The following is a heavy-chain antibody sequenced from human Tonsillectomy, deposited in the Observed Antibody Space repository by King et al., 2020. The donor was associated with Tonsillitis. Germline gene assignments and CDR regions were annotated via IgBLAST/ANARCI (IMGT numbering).Heavy chain of an antibody. V-gene: IGHV3-30*18. CDR2: ISYDGSNK. CDR1: GFTFSNYG. D-gene: IGHD6-19*01. J-gene: IGHJ4*02. Sequence: VQLVESGGGVVQPGRSLRLSCAASGFTFSNYGMHWVRQAPGKGLEWVAVISYDGSNKYYADSMKGRFTISRYNSKNTLYLQMNSLRAEDTAVYYCAKLSEFAVAPDYFDYWGQGTLVTVSS. CDR3: AKLSEFAVAPDYFDY.